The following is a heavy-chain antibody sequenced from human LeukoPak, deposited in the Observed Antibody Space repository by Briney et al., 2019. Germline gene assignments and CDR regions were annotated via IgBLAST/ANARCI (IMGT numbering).Heavy chain of an antibody. J-gene: IGHJ4*02. CDR1: GGSISSGSYY. Sequence: SETLSLTCTVSGGSISSGSYYWSWIRQPAGKGLEWIGRIYTSGSTNYNPSLKSRVTISVDTSKNQFSLKLSSVTAVDTAVYYCARVHDYGDYVDYWGQGTLVTVSS. D-gene: IGHD4-17*01. CDR2: IYTSGST. CDR3: ARVHDYGDYVDY. V-gene: IGHV4-61*02.